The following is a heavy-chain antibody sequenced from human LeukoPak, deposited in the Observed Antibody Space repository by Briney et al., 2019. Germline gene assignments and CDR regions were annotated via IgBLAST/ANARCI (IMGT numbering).Heavy chain of an antibody. J-gene: IGHJ4*02. CDR1: GFNVSNNY. V-gene: IGHV3-53*01. D-gene: IGHD3-10*01. CDR3: AISGLGFGEFRGLDY. Sequence: GGSLRLSCAASGFNVSNNYMNWVRQAPGKGLEWVSVIFSSGPTYYADSVKGRFTISRDTSKNALYLQMNSLRAEDTAVYYCAISGLGFGEFRGLDYWGEGTLVTVSS. CDR2: IFSSGPT.